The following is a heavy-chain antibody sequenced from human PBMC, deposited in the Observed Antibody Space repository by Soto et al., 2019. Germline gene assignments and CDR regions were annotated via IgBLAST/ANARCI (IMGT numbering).Heavy chain of an antibody. CDR2: ISSSSSYI. D-gene: IGHD2-2*01. CDR1: GFTFSSYS. CDR3: AREVWDIVVVPAAHYFDY. V-gene: IGHV3-21*01. Sequence: GGSLRLSCAASGFTFSSYSMNWVRQAPGKGLEWVSPISSSSSYIYYADSVKGRFTISRDNTKNSLYLQMNSLRAEDTAVYYCAREVWDIVVVPAAHYFDYWGQGTLVTVSS. J-gene: IGHJ4*02.